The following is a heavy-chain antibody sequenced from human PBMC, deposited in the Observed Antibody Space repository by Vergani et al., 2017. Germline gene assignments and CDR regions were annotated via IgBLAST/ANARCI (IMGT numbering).Heavy chain of an antibody. CDR2: IIPIFGTA. CDR3: ARNGYGDYGFLVGYFDY. CDR1: GGTFSSYA. Sequence: QVQLVQSGAEVKKPGSSVKVSCKASGGTFSSYAISWVRQAPGQGLEWMGGIIPIFGTANYAQKFQGRVTITADESTSTAYMELSSRRSEDTAVYYCARNGYGDYGFLVGYFDYWGQGTLVTVSS. J-gene: IGHJ4*02. D-gene: IGHD4-17*01. V-gene: IGHV1-69*01.